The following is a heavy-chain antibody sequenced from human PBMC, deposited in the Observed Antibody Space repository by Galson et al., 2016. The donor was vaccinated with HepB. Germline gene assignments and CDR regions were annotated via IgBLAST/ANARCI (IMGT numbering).Heavy chain of an antibody. D-gene: IGHD2-15*01. Sequence: SVKVSCKASGYPFSGYYMHWVRQAPGQGLEWMGWINPNSGAANYAQKFQGSVTMTRDTSISTAYMELTRLKSDDTAFYYCVRGGYCNGGSCYLPFDPWGQGTLVTVSS. CDR3: VRGGYCNGGSCYLPFDP. CDR2: INPNSGAA. J-gene: IGHJ5*02. V-gene: IGHV1-2*04. CDR1: GYPFSGYY.